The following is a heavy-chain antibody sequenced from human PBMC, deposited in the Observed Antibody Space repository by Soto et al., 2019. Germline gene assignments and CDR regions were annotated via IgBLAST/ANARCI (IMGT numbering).Heavy chain of an antibody. CDR3: ARDRSGAARLNWFDP. V-gene: IGHV1-3*01. CDR1: GYTFTSYA. J-gene: IGHJ5*02. D-gene: IGHD6-6*01. Sequence: ASVKVSCKASGYTFTSYAMHWVRQAPGQRLEWMGWINAGNGNTKYSQKFQGRVTITRDTSASTAYMELSSLRSEDTAVYYCARDRSGAARLNWFDPWGQGTLVTVSS. CDR2: INAGNGNT.